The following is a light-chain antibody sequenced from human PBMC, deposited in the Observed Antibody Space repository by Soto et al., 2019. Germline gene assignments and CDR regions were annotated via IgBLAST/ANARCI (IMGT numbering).Light chain of an antibody. CDR2: KAS. V-gene: IGKV1-5*03. J-gene: IGKJ4*01. Sequence: DIQMTQSPSTLSASVGDKVTINCRARQNINRWLAWYQQRPGKAPNLLIHKASTLEVGVPSRFSGSASGTEFTLTISSLQPDDFAVYFCLQYNVYPLSFGGGTKVDIK. CDR3: LQYNVYPLS. CDR1: QNINRW.